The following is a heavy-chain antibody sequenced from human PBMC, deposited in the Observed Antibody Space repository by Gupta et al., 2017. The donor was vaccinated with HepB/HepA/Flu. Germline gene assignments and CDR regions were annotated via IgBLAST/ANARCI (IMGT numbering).Heavy chain of an antibody. CDR1: GFTFSGSA. CDR3: TRPAGIAAAGVDI. V-gene: IGHV3-73*02. Sequence: EVQLVESGGGLVQPGGSLKLSCAASGFTFSGSAMHWVRQASGKGLEWVGRIRSKANSYATAYAASVKGRFTISRDDSKNTAYLQMNSLKTEDTAVYYWTRPAGIAAAGVDIWGQGTMVTVSS. CDR2: IRSKANSYAT. D-gene: IGHD6-13*01. J-gene: IGHJ3*02.